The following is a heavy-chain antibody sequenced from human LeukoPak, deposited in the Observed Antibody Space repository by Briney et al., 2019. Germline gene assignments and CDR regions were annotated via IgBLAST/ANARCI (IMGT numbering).Heavy chain of an antibody. J-gene: IGHJ6*04. V-gene: IGHV3-48*01. Sequence: PGGSLRPSCAASGFTFSSHSMNWVRQAPGKGLEWISHISSSASTIKYADSVEGRFTISRDNAKNSLDLQMSTLRVEDTAVYYCARGTALLDVWGKGTTVTVSS. D-gene: IGHD1-1*01. CDR1: GFTFSSHS. CDR3: ARGTALLDV. CDR2: ISSSASTI.